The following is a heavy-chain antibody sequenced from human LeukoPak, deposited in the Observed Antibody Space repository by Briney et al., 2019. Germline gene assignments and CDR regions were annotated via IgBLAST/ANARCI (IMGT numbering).Heavy chain of an antibody. CDR3: ARVSSSSGTGFDP. J-gene: IGHJ5*02. CDR1: GYTFTGYY. Sequence: ASVKVSCKASGYTFTGYYMHWVRQAPGQGLEWMGWINPNSGGTNYAQKFQGRVTVTRDTSISTAYMELSRLRSDDTAVYYCARVSSSSGTGFDPWGQGTLVTVSS. V-gene: IGHV1-2*02. CDR2: INPNSGGT. D-gene: IGHD6-13*01.